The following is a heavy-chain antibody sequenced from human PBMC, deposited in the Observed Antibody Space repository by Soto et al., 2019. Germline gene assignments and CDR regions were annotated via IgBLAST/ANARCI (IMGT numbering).Heavy chain of an antibody. CDR2: ISGSGGST. V-gene: IGHV3-23*01. Sequence: EVQLLESGGGLGQPGGSLRLSCAASGFTFSSYAMSWVRQAPGKGLEWVSAISGSGGSTYYADSVKGRFTISRDNSKNXLXLXXNSLRAEDTAVYYCAKDSRSSSWYTGPYYDYGMDVWGQGTTVTVSS. CDR3: AKDSRSSSWYTGPYYDYGMDV. J-gene: IGHJ6*02. CDR1: GFTFSSYA. D-gene: IGHD6-13*01.